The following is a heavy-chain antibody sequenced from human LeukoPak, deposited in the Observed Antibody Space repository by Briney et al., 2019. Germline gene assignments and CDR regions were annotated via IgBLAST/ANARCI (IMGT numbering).Heavy chain of an antibody. J-gene: IGHJ4*02. CDR2: ISYSAST. CDR3: ARLAGFGELFKHDDY. CDR1: GGSINNGGYY. D-gene: IGHD3-10*01. Sequence: SETLSLTCTVSGGSINNGGYYWGWIRQHPGKGLESIGYISYSASTYYNPSLASRVTISVDTSKNQFSLKLSSVTAADTAVYYCARLAGFGELFKHDDYWGQGTPVTV. V-gene: IGHV4-31*03.